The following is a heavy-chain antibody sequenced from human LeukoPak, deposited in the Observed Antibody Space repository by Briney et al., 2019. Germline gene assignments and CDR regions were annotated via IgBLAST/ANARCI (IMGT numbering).Heavy chain of an antibody. J-gene: IGHJ4*02. D-gene: IGHD6-13*01. Sequence: SETLSVTCDVSGYSISSGYLWGWIRQPPGKGLEWIGRIYHIGTTHYNPSLKSRVTISVDTSNNRFSLRLTSVIAADAAVYYCARVGYTSSWYNADYWGQGTLVTVSS. CDR2: IYHIGTT. CDR1: GYSISSGYL. CDR3: ARVGYTSSWYNADY. V-gene: IGHV4-38-2*01.